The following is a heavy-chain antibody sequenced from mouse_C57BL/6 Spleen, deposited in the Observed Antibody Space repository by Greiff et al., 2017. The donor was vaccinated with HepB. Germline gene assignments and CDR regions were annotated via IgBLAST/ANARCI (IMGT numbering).Heavy chain of an antibody. V-gene: IGHV5-16*01. CDR2: INYDGSST. CDR1: GFTFSDYY. J-gene: IGHJ2*01. Sequence: EVKVVESEGGLVQPGSSMKLSCTASGFTFSDYYMAWVRQVPEKGLEWVANINYDGSSTYYLDSLKSRFIISRDNAKNILYLQMSSLKSEDTATYYCAREGDYDLDYWGQGTTLTVSS. D-gene: IGHD2-4*01. CDR3: AREGDYDLDY.